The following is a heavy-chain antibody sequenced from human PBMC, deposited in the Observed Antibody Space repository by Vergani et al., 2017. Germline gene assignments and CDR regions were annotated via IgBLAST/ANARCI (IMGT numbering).Heavy chain of an antibody. CDR1: GGSFSGYY. Sequence: QVQLQESGPGLVKPPGTLSLTCAVSGGSFSGYYWSWIRQPPGKGLEWIGEINHSGSTNYNPSLKSRVTISVDTSKNQFSLKLSSVTAADTAVYYCARGLRYYDSSGYLDAFDIWGQGTMVTVSS. J-gene: IGHJ3*02. V-gene: IGHV4-34*01. D-gene: IGHD3-22*01. CDR2: INHSGST. CDR3: ARGLRYYDSSGYLDAFDI.